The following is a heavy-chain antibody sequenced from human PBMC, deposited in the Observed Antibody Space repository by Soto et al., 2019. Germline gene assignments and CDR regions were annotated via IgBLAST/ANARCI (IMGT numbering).Heavy chain of an antibody. Sequence: ALKISCNGSGDTFASYWFSWLRQMPRKGLEGMVRIDSSDSYTNYSPSFQGHVTLSADKSISTAYLQCSSLTASDTAMYYCAKVAVAGYSNYGMDAWGQGTMVTVSS. J-gene: IGHJ6*02. CDR2: IDSSDSYT. V-gene: IGHV5-10-1*01. D-gene: IGHD6-19*01. CDR3: AKVAVAGYSNYGMDA. CDR1: GDTFASYW.